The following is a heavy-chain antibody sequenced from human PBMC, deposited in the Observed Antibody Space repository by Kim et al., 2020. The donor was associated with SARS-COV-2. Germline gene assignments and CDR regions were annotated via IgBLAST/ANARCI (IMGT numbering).Heavy chain of an antibody. CDR3: ARGGGDCSSTSCLSVFYDY. Sequence: SRVTISVDTAKNQFSLKLSSVTAADTAVYYCARGGGDCSSTSCLSVFYDYWGQGTLVTVSS. D-gene: IGHD2-2*01. J-gene: IGHJ4*02. V-gene: IGHV4-34*01.